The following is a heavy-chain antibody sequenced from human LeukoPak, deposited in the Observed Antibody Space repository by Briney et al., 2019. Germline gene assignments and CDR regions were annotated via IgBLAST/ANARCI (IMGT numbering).Heavy chain of an antibody. CDR3: AKDNRRHYTSGPNPDSLH. J-gene: IGHJ4*02. D-gene: IGHD6-19*01. Sequence: GGSLRLSCAGSGFIFNNYAVHWVRQPPGKGLEWVSGISWNSGSIDYADSVKGRFTISRDNAKNSLYLQMNSLRVEDTAFYYCAKDNRRHYTSGPNPDSLHWGQGALVTVSS. CDR1: GFIFNNYA. V-gene: IGHV3-9*01. CDR2: ISWNSGSI.